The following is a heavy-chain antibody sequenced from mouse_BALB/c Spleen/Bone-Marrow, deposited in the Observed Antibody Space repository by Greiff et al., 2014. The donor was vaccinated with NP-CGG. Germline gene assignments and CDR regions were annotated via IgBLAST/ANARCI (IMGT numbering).Heavy chain of an antibody. CDR1: GYTFTSYV. V-gene: IGHV1-14*01. J-gene: IGHJ1*01. Sequence: QLQQPGPELVKPGASVKMSCKASGYTFTSYVIHWVKQKPGQGLEWIGYINPYNDGTKYNEKFKGKATLTSDKSSSTAYMELXXXTSXXXXVYYCARGGYYGTSLYWYFDVWGAGTTVTVSS. D-gene: IGHD1-1*01. CDR3: ARGGYYGTSLYWYFDV. CDR2: INPYNDGT.